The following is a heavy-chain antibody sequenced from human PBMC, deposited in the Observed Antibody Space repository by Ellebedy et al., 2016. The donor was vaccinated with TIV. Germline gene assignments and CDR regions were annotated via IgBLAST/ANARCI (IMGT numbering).Heavy chain of an antibody. CDR3: ARYTTNWEGARFDS. V-gene: IGHV4-59*11. D-gene: IGHD1-1*01. J-gene: IGHJ4*02. Sequence: SETLSLTCTVSGGSISGHFWSWIRQSPGKRLEWIGYISYSGSTKYDPSLKSRVTISVDTSKNQFSLKLNSVTAADTAVYYCARYTTNWEGARFDSWGQGTLVTVSS. CDR2: ISYSGST. CDR1: GGSISGHF.